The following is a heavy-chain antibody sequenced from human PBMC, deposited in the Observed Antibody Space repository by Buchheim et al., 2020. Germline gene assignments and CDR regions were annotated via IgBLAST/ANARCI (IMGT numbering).Heavy chain of an antibody. D-gene: IGHD5-18*01. V-gene: IGHV3-23*01. Sequence: EVQLLESGGGLVQPGGSLRLSCAASGFTFSLFAMSWVRQAPGQGLEWLSTISVSTGNTYYADSVKGRFTISRDTSENTLYLQMNSLRAEDTALYYCAKDSGYSSAYAFDNWGQGAL. CDR1: GFTFSLFA. J-gene: IGHJ4*02. CDR2: ISVSTGNT. CDR3: AKDSGYSSAYAFDN.